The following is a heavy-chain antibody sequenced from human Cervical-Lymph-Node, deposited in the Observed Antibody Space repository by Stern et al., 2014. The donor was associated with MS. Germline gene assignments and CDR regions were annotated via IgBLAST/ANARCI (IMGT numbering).Heavy chain of an antibody. D-gene: IGHD4-23*01. CDR1: GFTFSSYS. CDR3: ARGRGGNYRYYFDY. CDR2: ISSGCRYI. Sequence: EVQLVESGGGLVKPGGSLRLSCAASGFTFSSYSMNWVRQAQGQGLEWVASISSGCRYIYYADSLKGRFTISRDNAKNSLYLQMNSLRAEDTAVYYCARGRGGNYRYYFDYWGQGTLVTVSS. J-gene: IGHJ4*02. V-gene: IGHV3-21*01.